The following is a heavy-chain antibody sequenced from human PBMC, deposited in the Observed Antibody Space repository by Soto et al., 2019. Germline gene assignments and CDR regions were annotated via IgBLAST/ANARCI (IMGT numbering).Heavy chain of an antibody. D-gene: IGHD3-22*01. CDR1: GGSINSGGYS. V-gene: IGHV4-30-2*01. CDR3: ARVSPNYYDSSGLYFDY. CDR2: IYHTGTT. Sequence: SETLSLTCTVSGGSINSGGYSWTWIRQPPGKGLEWIGFIYHTGTTYYNPSLKSRVTISVDRSKNQFSLKLNSVTAADTAVYYCARVSPNYYDSSGLYFDYWGQGTLVTVSS. J-gene: IGHJ4*02.